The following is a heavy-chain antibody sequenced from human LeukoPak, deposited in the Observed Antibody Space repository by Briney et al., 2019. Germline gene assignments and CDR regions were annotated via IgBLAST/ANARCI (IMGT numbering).Heavy chain of an antibody. J-gene: IGHJ4*02. CDR1: GVTFGDYA. CDR3: IAAAGAG. D-gene: IGHD6-13*01. V-gene: IGHV3-49*04. CDR2: IRSKAYGGTA. Sequence: GGSLRLSCTASGVTFGDYAMSWVRQAPGKGLEWVGFIRSKAYGGTAEYAASVKGRFTISRDDSKSIAYLQMNSLKTEDTAVYYCIAAAGAGWGQGTLVTVSS.